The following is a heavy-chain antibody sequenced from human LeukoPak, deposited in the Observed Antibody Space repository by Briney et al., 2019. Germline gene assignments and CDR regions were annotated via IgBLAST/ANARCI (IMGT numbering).Heavy chain of an antibody. CDR3: ARARVPAAIHWYALDAFDI. CDR2: IYHSGST. Sequence: PSETLSLTCAVSGGSISSGGYSWSWIRQPPGKGLEWIGYIYHSGSTYYNPSLKSRVTISVDRSKNQFSLKLSSVTAADTAVYYCARARVPAAIHWYALDAFDIWGQGTMVTVSS. D-gene: IGHD2-2*02. CDR1: GGSISSGGYS. V-gene: IGHV4-30-2*01. J-gene: IGHJ3*02.